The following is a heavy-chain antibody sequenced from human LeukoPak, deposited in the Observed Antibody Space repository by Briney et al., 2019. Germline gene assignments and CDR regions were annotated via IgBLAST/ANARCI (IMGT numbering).Heavy chain of an antibody. Sequence: SETLSLTRAVSGYSISSGYYWGWIRQPPGKGLEWIGSIYHSGSTYYNPSLKSRVTISVDTSKNQFSLKLSSVTAADTAVYYCARPVTTYWFDPWGQGTLVTVSS. D-gene: IGHD4-17*01. CDR1: GYSISSGYY. V-gene: IGHV4-38-2*01. J-gene: IGHJ5*02. CDR2: IYHSGST. CDR3: ARPVTTYWFDP.